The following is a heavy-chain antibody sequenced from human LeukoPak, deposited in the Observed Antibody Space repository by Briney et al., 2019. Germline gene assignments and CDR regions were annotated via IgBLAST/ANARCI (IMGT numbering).Heavy chain of an antibody. CDR3: AAHDRNYYYYYGMDV. J-gene: IGHJ6*02. V-gene: IGHV1-58*01. CDR2: IVVGSGNT. CDR1: GFTFTSSA. Sequence: ASVKVSCKASGFTFTSSAVQRVRQARGQRLEWVGWIVVGSGNTNYAQKFQERVTITRDMSTSTAYMELSSLRSEDTAVYYCAAHDRNYYYYYGMDVWGQGTTVTVSS.